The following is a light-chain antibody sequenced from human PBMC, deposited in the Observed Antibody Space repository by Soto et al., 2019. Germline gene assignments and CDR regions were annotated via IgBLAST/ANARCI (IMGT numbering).Light chain of an antibody. CDR2: DAS. Sequence: VLTQSLDTLSLSPGERATLSCRASQSLSDIYLAWYQQKPGQAPRLLIYDASRRATGIPDRFSGSGSGTDFTLTISRLEPEDLAVYYCQQYGPLPRFGGGTRVEIK. J-gene: IGKJ4*02. CDR3: QQYGPLPR. CDR1: QSLSDIY. V-gene: IGKV3-20*01.